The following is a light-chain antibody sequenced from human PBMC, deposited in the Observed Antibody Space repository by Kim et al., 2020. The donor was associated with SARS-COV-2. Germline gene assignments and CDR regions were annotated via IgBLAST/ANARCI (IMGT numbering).Light chain of an antibody. Sequence: ALGQTVRITCQGDSLRNCYASWYQQKPAQVPLLVLYGKNNRPSGIPDRFSGSSSGDTASLTITGAQAEDEADYYCNSRGTSGDHWVFGGGTQLTVL. CDR3: NSRGTSGDHWV. J-gene: IGLJ3*02. CDR1: SLRNCY. CDR2: GKN. V-gene: IGLV3-19*01.